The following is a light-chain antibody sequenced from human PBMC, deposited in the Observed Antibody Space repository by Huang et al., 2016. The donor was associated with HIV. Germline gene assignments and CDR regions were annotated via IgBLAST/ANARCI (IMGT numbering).Light chain of an antibody. CDR1: QSVSNY. CDR2: DAS. V-gene: IGKV3-11*01. J-gene: IGKJ2*01. Sequence: EIVLTQSPAPLSLSPGERATLSCRASQSVSNYLAWYQQKPGQSPRLLIYDASKRATDIPARFSGSGSGTDFTLTISSLEPEDFGFYYCQQRSNWPPFTFGQGTKLEI. CDR3: QQRSNWPPFT.